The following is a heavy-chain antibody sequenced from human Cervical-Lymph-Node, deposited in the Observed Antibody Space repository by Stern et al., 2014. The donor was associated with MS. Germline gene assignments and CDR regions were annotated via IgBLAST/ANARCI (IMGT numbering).Heavy chain of an antibody. D-gene: IGHD4-17*01. CDR3: AAGPPLAFYAGDYVP. Sequence: QVQLVESGAEVKKPGSSVKVSCKASGNIFSTHSITWVRQAPGQGLEWMGGIIPLFATANYAPKFQGRVTITADNSPNTAYMELRSLRSDDKGVYYLAAGPPLAFYAGDYVPWGQGTLVTVSS. CDR1: GNIFSTHS. CDR2: IIPLFATA. V-gene: IGHV1-69*06. J-gene: IGHJ5*02.